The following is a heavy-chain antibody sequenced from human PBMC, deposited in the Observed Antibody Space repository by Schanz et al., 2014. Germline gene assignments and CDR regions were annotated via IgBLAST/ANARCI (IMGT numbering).Heavy chain of an antibody. V-gene: IGHV3-23*01. Sequence: EVQLLESGGSLVQPGGSLRLSCAASGFTFSSYAMSWVRQAPGKGLEWVSVISGSGATTYYADSVKGRFTISRDNPRNTVYFQMRSLRDENAAEYCCRRAWATVTTRRLEFWGQGTLVTVSS. D-gene: IGHD4-17*01. CDR1: GFTFSSYA. J-gene: IGHJ1*01. CDR2: ISGSGATT. CDR3: RRAWATVTTRRLEF.